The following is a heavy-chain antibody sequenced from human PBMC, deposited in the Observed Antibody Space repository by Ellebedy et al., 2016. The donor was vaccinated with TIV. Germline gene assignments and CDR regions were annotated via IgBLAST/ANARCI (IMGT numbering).Heavy chain of an antibody. J-gene: IGHJ4*02. D-gene: IGHD1-26*01. CDR2: FYYSGNT. Sequence: SETLSLTXTVSGGSIRSSTYYWGWIRQPPGKGLEWIGSFYYSGNTYYNPSLKSRVTISVDTSKNQLSLKLSSVTATDTAVYYCVRRLGARPPSDWGQGTLVTVSS. CDR1: GGSIRSSTYY. CDR3: VRRLGARPPSD. V-gene: IGHV4-39*01.